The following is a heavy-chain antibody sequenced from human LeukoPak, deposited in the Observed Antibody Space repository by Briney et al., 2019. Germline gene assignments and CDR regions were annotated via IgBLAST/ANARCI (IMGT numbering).Heavy chain of an antibody. J-gene: IGHJ6*03. CDR2: IHHSGTT. Sequence: SETLSLTCTVSGGSISNSTYFWGWIRQPPGRGLEWIGSIHHSGTTYYNSSIKSLATILVDTSKNQFSLKLSSVTAADTAVYYCARAGWDYYGSGSYYPNYYYYYYMDVWGKGTTVTISS. CDR1: GGSISNSTYF. D-gene: IGHD3-10*01. V-gene: IGHV4-39*07. CDR3: ARAGWDYYGSGSYYPNYYYYYYMDV.